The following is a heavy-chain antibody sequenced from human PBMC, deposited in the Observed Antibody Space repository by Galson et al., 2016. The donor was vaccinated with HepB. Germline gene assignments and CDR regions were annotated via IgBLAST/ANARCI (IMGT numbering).Heavy chain of an antibody. CDR2: ISGGGRGT. J-gene: IGHJ6*02. D-gene: IGHD3/OR15-3a*01. Sequence: SLRLSCAASGFTFSTSAMSWVRHAPGKGLEWLSVISGGGRGTDYADSVKGRFTISRDNSEKMVYLQMISLRVEDTAVDYCAKETGFWTADSDRYYGMDVWGQGTTVIVSS. CDR3: AKETGFWTADSDRYYGMDV. V-gene: IGHV3-23*01. CDR1: GFTFSTSA.